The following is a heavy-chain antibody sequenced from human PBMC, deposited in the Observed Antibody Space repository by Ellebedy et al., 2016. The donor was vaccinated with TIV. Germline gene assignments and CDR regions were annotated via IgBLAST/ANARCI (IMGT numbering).Heavy chain of an antibody. V-gene: IGHV4-31*03. CDR1: GGSISSGGYY. CDR2: IYYSGST. Sequence: SETLSLXXTVSGGSISSGGYYWSWIRQHPGKGLEWIGYIYYSGSTYYNPPLKSRVTISVDTSKNQFSLKLSSVTAADTAVYYCARGGYDPFDYWGQGTLVTVSS. D-gene: IGHD5-12*01. J-gene: IGHJ4*02. CDR3: ARGGYDPFDY.